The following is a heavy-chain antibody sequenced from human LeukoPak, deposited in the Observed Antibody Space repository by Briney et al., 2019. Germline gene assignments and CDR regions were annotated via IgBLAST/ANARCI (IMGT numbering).Heavy chain of an antibody. CDR2: INWSGVST. J-gene: IGHJ4*02. V-gene: IGHV3-43D*03. CDR1: GFTFDDYA. Sequence: PGRSLRLSCAASGFTFDDYAMHWVRQGPGKGLEWVSLINWSGVSTYYADSVKGRFTISRDNSKNSLYLQMNTLRPEDTALYYCAKDSDSSGFFEPPDYWGPGTLVTVSS. CDR3: AKDSDSSGFFEPPDY. D-gene: IGHD3-22*01.